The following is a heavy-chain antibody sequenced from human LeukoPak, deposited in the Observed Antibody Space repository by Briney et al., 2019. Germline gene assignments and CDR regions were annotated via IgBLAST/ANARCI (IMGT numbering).Heavy chain of an antibody. D-gene: IGHD2-15*01. CDR2: INHSGST. CDR3: ARAPPEKCSGGSCYSLDY. CDR1: GGSFSGYY. Sequence: SETLSLTCAVYGGSFSGYYWSWIRQPPGKGLEWIGEINHSGSTNYNPSLKSRVTISVDTSKNQFSLKLSSVTAADTAVYYCARAPPEKCSGGSCYSLDYWGQGTLVTVSS. J-gene: IGHJ4*02. V-gene: IGHV4-34*01.